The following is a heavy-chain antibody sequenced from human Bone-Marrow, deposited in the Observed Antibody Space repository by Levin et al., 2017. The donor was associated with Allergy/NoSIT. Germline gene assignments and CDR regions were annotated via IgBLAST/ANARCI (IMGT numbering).Heavy chain of an antibody. V-gene: IGHV3-7*01. CDR1: GFHFYAYW. CDR2: IKQDGREK. D-gene: IGHD2-2*02. Sequence: LSLTCAASGFHFYAYWMTWVRQAPGKGLEWVANIKQDGREKFYVDSVKGRFTVSRDNAKNSLHLEMNSLRVEDTAVYYCARDFVLVPAAISYYYGLDVWGQGTTVSVSS. J-gene: IGHJ6*02. CDR3: ARDFVLVPAAISYYYGLDV.